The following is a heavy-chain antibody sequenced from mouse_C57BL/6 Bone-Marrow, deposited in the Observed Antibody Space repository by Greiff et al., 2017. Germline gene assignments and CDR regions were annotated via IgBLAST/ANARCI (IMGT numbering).Heavy chain of an antibody. CDR3: ARQLRLHSYAMDY. CDR1: GYTFTSYW. V-gene: IGHV1-69*01. Sequence: QVQLQQPGAELVMPGASVKLSCKASGYTFTSYWMHWVKQRPGQGLEWIGEIDPSDSYTNYNQKFKGKSPLTVAKSSSRASMLLSSLTSDDSAVYYCARQLRLHSYAMDYWGQGTSVTVSS. D-gene: IGHD3-2*02. J-gene: IGHJ4*01. CDR2: IDPSDSYT.